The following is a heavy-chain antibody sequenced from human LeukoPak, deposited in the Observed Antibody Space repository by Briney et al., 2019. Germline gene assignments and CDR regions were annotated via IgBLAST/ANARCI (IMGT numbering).Heavy chain of an antibody. CDR3: ARARLTRYCSGGSCPRYYFDY. D-gene: IGHD2-15*01. V-gene: IGHV1-8*03. CDR1: GYTFTSYD. J-gene: IGHJ4*02. CDR2: MNPNSGNT. Sequence: ASVKVSCKASGYTFTSYDINWVRQATGQGLEWMGWMNPNSGNTGYAQKFQGRVTITRNTSISTAYMELSSLRSEDTAVYYCARARLTRYCSGGSCPRYYFDYWGQGTLVAVSS.